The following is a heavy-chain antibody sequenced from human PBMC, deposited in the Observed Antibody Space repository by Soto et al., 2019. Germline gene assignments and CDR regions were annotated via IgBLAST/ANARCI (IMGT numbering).Heavy chain of an antibody. D-gene: IGHD2-8*01. V-gene: IGHV3-30-3*01. J-gene: IGHJ6*02. Sequence: PGGSLRLSCAASGFTFSSYAMHWVRQAPGKGLEWVAVISYDGSNKYYADSVKGRFTISRDNSKNTLYVQMNSLRPEDTAVYYXARAPDIVLIRAYYYYGMDVWGQGTTVTVSS. CDR3: ARAPDIVLIRAYYYYGMDV. CDR1: GFTFSSYA. CDR2: ISYDGSNK.